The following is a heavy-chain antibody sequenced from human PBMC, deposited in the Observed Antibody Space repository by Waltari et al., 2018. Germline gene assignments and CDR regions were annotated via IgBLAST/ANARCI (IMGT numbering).Heavy chain of an antibody. Sequence: QVQLQESGPGLVKPSETLSLTCAVSGYSISSGYYWGWIRQPPGKGLEWIGSIYHSGSTYYNPSLKSRFTISVDTSKNQFSLKLSSVTAADTAVYYCARLIITVTLPYYYGMDVWGQGTTVTVSS. CDR2: IYHSGST. CDR1: GYSISSGYY. CDR3: ARLIITVTLPYYYGMDV. V-gene: IGHV4-38-2*01. J-gene: IGHJ6*02. D-gene: IGHD4-4*01.